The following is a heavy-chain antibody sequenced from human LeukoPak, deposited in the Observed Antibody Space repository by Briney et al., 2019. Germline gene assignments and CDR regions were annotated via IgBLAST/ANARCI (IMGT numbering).Heavy chain of an antibody. D-gene: IGHD4-17*01. CDR1: GFTFSSYW. Sequence: PGGSLRLSCAASGFTFSSYWMHWVRQAPGKGLVWVSRINSDGSSTSYADSVKGRFTISRDNAKNTLYLQMNSLRTEDAAVYYCAKDLTTVTTQGDYWGQGTLVTVSS. J-gene: IGHJ4*02. CDR2: INSDGSST. V-gene: IGHV3-74*01. CDR3: AKDLTTVTTQGDY.